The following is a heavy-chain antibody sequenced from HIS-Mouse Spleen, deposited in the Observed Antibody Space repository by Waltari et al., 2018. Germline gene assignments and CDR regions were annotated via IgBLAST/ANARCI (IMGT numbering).Heavy chain of an antibody. CDR1: GFTFSSNG. Sequence: QVQLVESGGGGVQPGRSLILPWAASGFTFSSNGITWVRQAPGKGLEWVAVISYDGSNKYYADSVKGRFTISRDNSKNTLYLQMNSLRAEDTAVYYCAKASSGWLDYWGQGTLVTVSS. D-gene: IGHD6-19*01. CDR3: AKASSGWLDY. J-gene: IGHJ4*02. CDR2: ISYDGSNK. V-gene: IGHV3-30*18.